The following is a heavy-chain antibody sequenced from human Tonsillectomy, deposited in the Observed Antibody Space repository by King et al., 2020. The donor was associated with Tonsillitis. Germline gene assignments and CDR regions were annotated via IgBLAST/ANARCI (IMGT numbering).Heavy chain of an antibody. J-gene: IGHJ4*02. CDR2: IYYSGST. CDR1: GGSISSYY. Sequence: VQLQESGPGLVKPSETLSLTCTVSGGSISSYYWSWIRQPPGKGLEWIGYIYYSGSTNYNPSLKSRVTISVDTSKNQFSLKLSSVTAADTAVYYCARYSGSYYPYYFDYWGQGTLVTVSS. V-gene: IGHV4-59*08. CDR3: ARYSGSYYPYYFDY. D-gene: IGHD1-26*01.